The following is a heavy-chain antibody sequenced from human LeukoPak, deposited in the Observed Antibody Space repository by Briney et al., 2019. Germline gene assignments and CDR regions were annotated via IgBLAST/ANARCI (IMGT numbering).Heavy chain of an antibody. Sequence: SQTLSLTCTVSGGSISSGGYYWSWIRQHPGKGLEGIGYIYYSGSTYYNPSLKIRVTISVDTSKNQFSLKLSSVTAADTAVYYCARGGVVVPAAMRWFDPWGQGTLVTVSS. D-gene: IGHD2-2*01. CDR1: GGSISSGGYY. J-gene: IGHJ5*02. CDR3: ARGGVVVPAAMRWFDP. V-gene: IGHV4-31*03. CDR2: IYYSGST.